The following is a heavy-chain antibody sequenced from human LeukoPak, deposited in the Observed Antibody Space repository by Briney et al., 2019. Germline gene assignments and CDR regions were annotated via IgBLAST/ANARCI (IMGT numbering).Heavy chain of an antibody. CDR3: ARDYYYDSSGNAYNWFDP. Sequence: ASVKVSCKASGYTFTGYYMHWVRQAPGQGLEWMGWISAYNGNTNYAQKLQGRVTMTTDTSTSTAYMELRSLRSDDTAVYYCARDYYYDSSGNAYNWFDPWGQGTLVTVSS. CDR1: GYTFTGYY. D-gene: IGHD3-22*01. CDR2: ISAYNGNT. J-gene: IGHJ5*02. V-gene: IGHV1-18*04.